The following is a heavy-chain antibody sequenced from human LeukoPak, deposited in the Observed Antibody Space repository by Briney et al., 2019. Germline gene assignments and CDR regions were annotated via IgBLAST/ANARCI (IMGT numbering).Heavy chain of an antibody. V-gene: IGHV3-33*06. D-gene: IGHD4-23*01. Sequence: GGSLRLSCAASGFTFGNHGMHWVRPAPGKGLEGVAVIWHDGSNKYYAVSVKGRFTISRDNSKNTLYLQMNSLRAEDTAVYYCAKVARRVTPYYYYGMDVWGQGTTVTVSS. CDR1: GFTFGNHG. J-gene: IGHJ6*02. CDR3: AKVARRVTPYYYYGMDV. CDR2: IWHDGSNK.